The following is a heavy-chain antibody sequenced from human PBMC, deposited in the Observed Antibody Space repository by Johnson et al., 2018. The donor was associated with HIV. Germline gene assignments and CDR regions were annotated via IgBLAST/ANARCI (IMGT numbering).Heavy chain of an antibody. V-gene: IGHV3-30*18. CDR2: ISYDGSNK. CDR3: AKGYYDSPFGFDI. D-gene: IGHD3-3*01. J-gene: IGHJ3*02. Sequence: QVQLVESGGGVVQPGRSLRLSCAASGFTFSSYGMHWVRQAPGKGLEWVALISYDGSNKYYADSVKGRFTISRDNSKNTLYLQMNSLRPEETAVYYCAKGYYDSPFGFDIWGQGTMVIVSS. CDR1: GFTFSSYG.